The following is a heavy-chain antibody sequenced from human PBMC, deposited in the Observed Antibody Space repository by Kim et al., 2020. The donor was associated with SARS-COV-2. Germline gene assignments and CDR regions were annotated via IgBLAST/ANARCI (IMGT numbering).Heavy chain of an antibody. D-gene: IGHD2-2*01. CDR3: AQLRGPSTPGPVDY. Sequence: GGSLRLSCAASGFTFSSYAMSWVRQAPGKGLEWVSAISGSGGSTYYADSVKGRFTISRDNSKNTLYLQMNSLRAEDTAVYYCAQLRGPSTPGPVDYWGQGTLVTVSS. CDR1: GFTFSSYA. CDR2: ISGSGGST. J-gene: IGHJ4*02. V-gene: IGHV3-23*01.